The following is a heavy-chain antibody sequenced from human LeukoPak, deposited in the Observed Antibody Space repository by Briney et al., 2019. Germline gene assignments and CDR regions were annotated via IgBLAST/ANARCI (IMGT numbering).Heavy chain of an antibody. J-gene: IGHJ6*03. CDR2: IIPIFGTA. V-gene: IGHV1-69*13. CDR1: GGTFSSYA. D-gene: IGHD3-3*01. CDR3: AREELRFLEWPLYYYMDV. Sequence: ASVKGSCKASGGTFSSYAISWVRQAPGQGLEWMGGIIPIFGTANYAQKVQGRVTITADESTSTAYMELSSLRSEDTAVYYCAREELRFLEWPLYYYMDVWGKGTTVTVSS.